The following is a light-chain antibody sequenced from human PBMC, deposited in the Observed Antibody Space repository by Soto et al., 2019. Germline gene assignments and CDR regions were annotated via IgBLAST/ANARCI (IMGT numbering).Light chain of an antibody. CDR2: WAS. V-gene: IGKV4-1*01. CDR1: QSILSSSNNENS. J-gene: IGKJ5*01. Sequence: DIVMTQSPDSLAVSLGERATINCKSSQSILSSSNNENSLAWIQQQPGQPPKLLIYWASTRESGVPDRFSGSGSGTDFTLTISSLQAEDVAVYYCQQYYSSVVTFGQGTRLEIK. CDR3: QQYYSSVVT.